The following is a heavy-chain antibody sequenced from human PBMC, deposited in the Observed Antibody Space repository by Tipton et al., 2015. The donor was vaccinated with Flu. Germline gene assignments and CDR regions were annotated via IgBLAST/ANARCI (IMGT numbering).Heavy chain of an antibody. Sequence: SLRLSCAASGFTFSSYSMNWVRQAPGKGLEWVSSISSSSGYKYYADSVKGRFTISRDNAKNSLYLQMNSLRAEDTAVYYCATPYHDLLTGYYHAFDCWGQGTLVTVSS. CDR3: ATPYHDLLTGYYHAFDC. J-gene: IGHJ4*02. D-gene: IGHD3-9*01. CDR2: ISSSSGYK. V-gene: IGHV3-21*01. CDR1: GFTFSSYS.